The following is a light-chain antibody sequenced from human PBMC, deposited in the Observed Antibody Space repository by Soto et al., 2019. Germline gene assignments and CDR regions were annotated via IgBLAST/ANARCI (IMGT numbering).Light chain of an antibody. CDR3: RSYAGSNGV. CDR1: SSDVGGYNY. Sequence: QSALTQPPSASGSPGQSVTISCTGTSSDVGGYNYVSWYQQHPGKAPKLMIYEVSKRPSGVPDRFSGSKSGTTASLTVSGLQAEDEADYYCRSYAGSNGVFGTGTKLTVL. J-gene: IGLJ1*01. CDR2: EVS. V-gene: IGLV2-8*01.